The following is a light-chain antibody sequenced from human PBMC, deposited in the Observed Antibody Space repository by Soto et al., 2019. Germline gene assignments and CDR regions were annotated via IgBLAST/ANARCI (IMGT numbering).Light chain of an antibody. J-gene: IGKJ4*01. CDR3: QQYGSSPLT. CDR1: QSVTSNY. Sequence: EIVLTQSPGTLSLSPGEVATLSCRASQSVTSNYLAWYRQKPGQAPRLLIYGASSRATGIPDRFSGSGSGTDFTLTISRLEPEDIAVYYCQQYGSSPLTFGGGTKVAIK. V-gene: IGKV3-20*01. CDR2: GAS.